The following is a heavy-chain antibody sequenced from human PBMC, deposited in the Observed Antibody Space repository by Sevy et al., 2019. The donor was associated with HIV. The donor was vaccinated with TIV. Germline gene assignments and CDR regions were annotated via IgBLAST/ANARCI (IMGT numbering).Heavy chain of an antibody. D-gene: IGHD6-6*01. CDR3: AKGGGIAARLPYYSGMDV. Sequence: GGSLRLSCAASGFTFSNYAMSWVRQAPGKGLEWVSGVGSGGSTYYAGSPKGRFTISRDNSKNTLYLHMKSLRAEDTAVYYCAKGGGIAARLPYYSGMDVWGQGTTVTVSS. CDR1: GFTFSNYA. V-gene: IGHV3-23*01. CDR2: VGSGGST. J-gene: IGHJ6*02.